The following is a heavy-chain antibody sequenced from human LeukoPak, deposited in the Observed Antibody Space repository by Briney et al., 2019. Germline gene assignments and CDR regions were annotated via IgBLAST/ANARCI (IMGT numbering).Heavy chain of an antibody. CDR3: ARGEYYYDSSGYYPNDY. D-gene: IGHD3-22*01. CDR1: GFTFSDYY. Sequence: GGSLRLSCAASGFTFSDYYMSWIRQAPGKGLEWVSYISSSGSTTYYADSVKGRFTISRDNSKNTLYLQMNSLRAEDTAVYYCARGEYYYDSSGYYPNDYWGQGTLVTVSS. J-gene: IGHJ4*02. CDR2: ISSSGSTT. V-gene: IGHV3-11*04.